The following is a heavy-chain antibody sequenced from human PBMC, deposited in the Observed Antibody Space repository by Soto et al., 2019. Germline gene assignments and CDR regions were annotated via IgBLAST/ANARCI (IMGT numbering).Heavy chain of an antibody. D-gene: IGHD4-4*01. J-gene: IGHJ4*02. Sequence: LSLTCAVYGGSFSGYYWSWIRQPPGKGLEWIGENNHSGSTNYNPSLKSRVTISVVTSKNQFSLKLSFVTAADTAVYYCARSRLQQISSYDYWGQGTLVTVSS. CDR2: NNHSGST. CDR1: GGSFSGYY. CDR3: ARSRLQQISSYDY. V-gene: IGHV4-34*01.